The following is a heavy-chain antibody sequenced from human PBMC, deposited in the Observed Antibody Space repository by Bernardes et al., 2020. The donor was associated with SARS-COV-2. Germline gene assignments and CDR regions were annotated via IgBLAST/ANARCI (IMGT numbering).Heavy chain of an antibody. CDR2: IYYSGST. CDR3: ARSYRPIGVRGVMNWFDP. V-gene: IGHV4-39*01. Sequence: SETLSLTCTVSGGSISSSSYFWGWIRQPPGKGLEWIGSIYYSGSTYYNPSLKSRVTISVDTSKNQFSLKLSSVTAADTAVYYCARSYRPIGVRGVMNWFDPWGQGTLVTVSS. J-gene: IGHJ5*02. CDR1: GGSISSSSYF. D-gene: IGHD3-10*01.